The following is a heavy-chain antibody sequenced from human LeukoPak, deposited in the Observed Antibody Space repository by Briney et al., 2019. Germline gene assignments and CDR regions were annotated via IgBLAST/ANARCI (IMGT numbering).Heavy chain of an antibody. V-gene: IGHV3-53*01. J-gene: IGHJ6*02. CDR3: AKGPYGSGENGMDV. D-gene: IGHD3-10*01. Sequence: GGSLRLSCAASGFTVSNNYMTWVRQVPGKGLEWVSLIYSGGSTYYADSVKGRFTISRDNSKNTLYLQMNSLSAEDTAVYYCAKGPYGSGENGMDVWGQGTTVTVSS. CDR2: IYSGGST. CDR1: GFTVSNNY.